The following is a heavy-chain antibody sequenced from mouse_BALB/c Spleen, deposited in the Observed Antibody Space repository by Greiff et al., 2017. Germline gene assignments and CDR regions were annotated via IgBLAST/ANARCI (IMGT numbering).Heavy chain of an antibody. V-gene: IGHV14-1*02. J-gene: IGHJ2*01. CDR1: GFNIKDYY. CDR3: LIITTVVADY. Sequence: EVKLVESGAELVRPGALVKLSCKASGFNIKDYYMHWVKQRPEQGLEWIGWIDPENGNTIYDPKFQGKASITADTSSNTAYLQLSSLTSEDTAVYYCLIITTVVADYWGQGTTLTVSS. CDR2: IDPENGNT. D-gene: IGHD1-1*01.